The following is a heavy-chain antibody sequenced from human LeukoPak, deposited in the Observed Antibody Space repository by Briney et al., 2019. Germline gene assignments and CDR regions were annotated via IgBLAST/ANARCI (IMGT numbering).Heavy chain of an antibody. V-gene: IGHV4-59*01. J-gene: IGHJ4*02. D-gene: IGHD3-22*01. CDR3: ARGSPYYYDSSAYH. Sequence: PSETLSLTCTVSGGSISSYYWSWIRQSPGKRLEWIGYIYYSGSTNYNPSLKSRVSISVDTAKNQFSLKLTSVTAADTAVYYCARGSPYYYDSSAYHWGQGTLVTVSS. CDR1: GGSISSYY. CDR2: IYYSGST.